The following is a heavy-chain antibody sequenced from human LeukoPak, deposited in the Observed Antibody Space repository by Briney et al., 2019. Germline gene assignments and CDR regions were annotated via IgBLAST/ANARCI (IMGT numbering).Heavy chain of an antibody. CDR1: GFTFSSYE. V-gene: IGHV3-48*03. J-gene: IGHJ3*02. CDR3: GASRQYVGAFDI. Sequence: PGGTLRLSCAASGFTFSSYELYWVRQAPGKGLEWISYISSRSITIKYAGSVRGRFTISRDDAGESLYLQMNTLRAEDTAIYYCGASRQYVGAFDIWGQGTLVTVSS. CDR2: ISSRSITI. D-gene: IGHD3-16*01.